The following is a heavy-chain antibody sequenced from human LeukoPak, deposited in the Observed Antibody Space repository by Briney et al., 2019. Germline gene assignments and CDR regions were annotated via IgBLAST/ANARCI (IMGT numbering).Heavy chain of an antibody. CDR1: GFTISTYG. Sequence: AGGSLRLSCAASGFTISTYGMHWVRQAPGKGLEWVAVIWYDGSNKYYADSVKGRFTISRDNSKNTLYLQMNSLRAEDTAVYYCARAGGSRGDSLYWGQGTLVTVSS. J-gene: IGHJ4*02. V-gene: IGHV3-33*08. D-gene: IGHD2-21*02. CDR3: ARAGGSRGDSLY. CDR2: IWYDGSNK.